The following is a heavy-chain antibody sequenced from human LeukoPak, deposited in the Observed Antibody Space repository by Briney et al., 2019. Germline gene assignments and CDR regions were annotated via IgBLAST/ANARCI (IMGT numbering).Heavy chain of an antibody. CDR2: ISGSGGGT. J-gene: IGHJ4*02. Sequence: PGGSLRLSCAASGFTFSSYAMSWVRQAPGKGREWVSAISGSGGGTYYADSVKGRFTISRDNSKNTLYLQMNSLRTEDTAVYYCAKDTLLHYYDSSGYYSRGVFDYWGQGTLVTVSS. CDR1: GFTFSSYA. V-gene: IGHV3-23*01. D-gene: IGHD3-22*01. CDR3: AKDTLLHYYDSSGYYSRGVFDY.